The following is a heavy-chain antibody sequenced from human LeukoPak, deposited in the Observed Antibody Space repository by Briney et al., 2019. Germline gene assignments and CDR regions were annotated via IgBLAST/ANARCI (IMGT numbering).Heavy chain of an antibody. D-gene: IGHD4-23*01. CDR1: GFIFCAYG. Sequence: GGSLRLSCAASGFIFCAYGMHWVRQAPGKGLEWVTFVRFDGNNKTYADSVKGRFTISRDNSNSALYLHMSRLSVEDTALYYCAKDRALNSMGFDYWGQGTVVTVSP. CDR2: VRFDGNNK. CDR3: AKDRALNSMGFDY. V-gene: IGHV3-30*02. J-gene: IGHJ4*02.